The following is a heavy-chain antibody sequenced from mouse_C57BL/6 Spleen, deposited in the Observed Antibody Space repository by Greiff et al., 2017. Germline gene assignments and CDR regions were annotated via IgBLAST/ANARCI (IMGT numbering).Heavy chain of an antibody. CDR3: AREDSNYGQGY. Sequence: QVQLQQPGAELVKPGASVKLSCKASGYTFTSYWMHWVKQRPGQGLEWIGMIHPNSGSTNYNEKFKSKATLTVDKSSSTAYMQLSSLTSEDSAVYYCAREDSNYGQGYWGQGTSVTVAS. D-gene: IGHD2-5*01. CDR2: IHPNSGST. J-gene: IGHJ4*01. V-gene: IGHV1-64*01. CDR1: GYTFTSYW.